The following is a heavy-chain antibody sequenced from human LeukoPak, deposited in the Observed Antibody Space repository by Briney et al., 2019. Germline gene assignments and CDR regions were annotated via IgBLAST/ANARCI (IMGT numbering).Heavy chain of an antibody. D-gene: IGHD1-26*01. CDR2: IIPIFGTA. CDR1: GGTFSSYA. Sequence: ASVKVSCKASGGTFSSYAISWVRQAPGQGLEWMGGIIPIFGTANYAQKFQGRVTITADESTSTAYMELSSLRSEDTAVYYCASWGADSGSYYKASAFDIWGQGTMVTVSS. J-gene: IGHJ3*02. V-gene: IGHV1-69*13. CDR3: ASWGADSGSYYKASAFDI.